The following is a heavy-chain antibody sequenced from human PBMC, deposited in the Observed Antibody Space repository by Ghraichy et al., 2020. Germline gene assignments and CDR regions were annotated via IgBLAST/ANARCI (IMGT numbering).Heavy chain of an antibody. CDR1: GFSVISNY. J-gene: IGHJ4*02. Sequence: GGSLRLSCAASGFSVISNYMNWVRQAPGKGLEWVSLIHGRGTTSYIDSVKGRFTITRDNSVNAVYLQLQSLRAEDTAVYYCARGGTAGALDLWGQGTLVTVAS. D-gene: IGHD6-13*01. CDR2: IHGRGTT. V-gene: IGHV3-66*01. CDR3: ARGGTAGALDL.